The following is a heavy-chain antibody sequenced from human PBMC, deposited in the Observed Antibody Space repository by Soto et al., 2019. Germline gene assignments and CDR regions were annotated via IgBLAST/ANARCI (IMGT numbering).Heavy chain of an antibody. D-gene: IGHD5-12*01. J-gene: IGHJ6*03. CDR2: INHSGST. Sequence: PSETLSLTCAVYGGSFSGYYWSWIRQPPGKGLEWIGEINHSGSTNYNPSLKSRITISVDTSKNQFSLKLSSVTAADTVVYYCARGSDSGYDFWGYYYYYMDVWGKGTTVT. CDR3: ARGSDSGYDFWGYYYYYMDV. CDR1: GGSFSGYY. V-gene: IGHV4-34*01.